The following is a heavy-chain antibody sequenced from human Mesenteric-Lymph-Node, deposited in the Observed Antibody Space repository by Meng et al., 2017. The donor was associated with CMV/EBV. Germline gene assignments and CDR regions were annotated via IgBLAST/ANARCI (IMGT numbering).Heavy chain of an antibody. CDR1: GYTFTSYY. D-gene: IGHD3-16*01. J-gene: IGHJ5*02. CDR2: INPSGGRT. V-gene: IGHV1-46*01. Sequence: ASVKVSCKASGYTFTSYYMHWVRQAPGQGLEWMGIINPSGGRTNYAQKFQGRVTMTRDTSTSTVYMELSSLISEDTAVYYCAREDLRGTGKHSFDTWGQGTLVTVSS. CDR3: AREDLRGTGKHSFDT.